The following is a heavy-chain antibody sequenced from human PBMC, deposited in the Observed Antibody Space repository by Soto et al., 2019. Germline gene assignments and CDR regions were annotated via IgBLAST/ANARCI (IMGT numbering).Heavy chain of an antibody. Sequence: HPGGSLRLSCAASGFTFNNYGMTWVRQAPGKWLEWVSGISSSGDTTYYADSVKGRLTVSRDNSKNTLYVQMTSLRAEDTAVYYCASEYGSGSYGYYYGMDVWGQGXTVTVYS. CDR1: GFTFNNYG. CDR2: ISSSGDTT. J-gene: IGHJ6*02. V-gene: IGHV3-23*01. CDR3: ASEYGSGSYGYYYGMDV. D-gene: IGHD3-10*01.